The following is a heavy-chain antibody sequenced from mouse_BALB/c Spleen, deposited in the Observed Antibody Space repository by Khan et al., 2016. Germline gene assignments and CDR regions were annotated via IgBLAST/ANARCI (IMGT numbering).Heavy chain of an antibody. CDR1: GFTFSSYA. Sequence: EVELVESGGGLVKPGGSLKLSCAASGFTFSSYAMSWVRQTPEKRLEWVASTSSGGSSFYPDILKDRFTISRDNARNILSLQMSSLRSEDTAMYYCTTKVYYFDYWGQGTTLAVSS. CDR3: TTKVYYFDY. CDR2: TSSGGSS. V-gene: IGHV5-6-5*01. J-gene: IGHJ2*01.